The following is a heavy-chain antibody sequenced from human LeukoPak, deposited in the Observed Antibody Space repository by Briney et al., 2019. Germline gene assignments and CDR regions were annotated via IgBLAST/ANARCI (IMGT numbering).Heavy chain of an antibody. CDR2: ISGSGGST. CDR1: GFTFSSYA. CDR3: AREEASGSYSNYFDY. V-gene: IGHV3-23*01. J-gene: IGHJ4*02. D-gene: IGHD3-10*01. Sequence: GGSPRLSCAASGFTFSSYAMSWVRQAPGKGLEWVSAISGSGGSTYYADSVRGRFTISRDNAKNSLYLQMNSLRAEDTAVYYCAREEASGSYSNYFDYWGQGTLVTVSS.